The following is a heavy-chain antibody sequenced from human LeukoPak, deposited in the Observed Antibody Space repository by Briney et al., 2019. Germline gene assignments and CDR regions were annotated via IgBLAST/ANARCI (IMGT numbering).Heavy chain of an antibody. Sequence: SETLSLTCAVYGGSFSGYYWSWIRQPPGKGLEWIGEINHSGSTNYNPSLKSRVTISVDTSKNQFSLKLSSVTAADTAVYYCARVPRRASNYYGSGSSQYYFDHWGQGTLVTVSS. CDR2: INHSGST. CDR3: ARVPRRASNYYGSGSSQYYFDH. V-gene: IGHV4-34*01. J-gene: IGHJ4*02. D-gene: IGHD3-10*01. CDR1: GGSFSGYY.